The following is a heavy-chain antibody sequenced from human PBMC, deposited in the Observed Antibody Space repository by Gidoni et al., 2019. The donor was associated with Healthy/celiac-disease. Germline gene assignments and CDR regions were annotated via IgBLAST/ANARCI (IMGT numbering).Heavy chain of an antibody. D-gene: IGHD3-3*01. CDR1: GGSFSGYS. V-gene: IGHV4-34*01. Sequence: QVQLQQWGAGLLKPSETLSLTCAVYGGSFSGYSWSWIRQPPGKGLEWIGEINHSGSTNYNPSLKSRVTISVDTSKNQFSLKLSSVTAADTAVYYCAREKREDRFTIFGVVNWYFDLWGRGTLVTVSS. J-gene: IGHJ2*01. CDR3: AREKREDRFTIFGVVNWYFDL. CDR2: INHSGST.